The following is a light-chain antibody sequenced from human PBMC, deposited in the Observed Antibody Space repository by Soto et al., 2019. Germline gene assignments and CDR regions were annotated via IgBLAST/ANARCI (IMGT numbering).Light chain of an antibody. CDR3: CSYAGGYIYV. CDR2: DVT. J-gene: IGLJ1*01. V-gene: IGLV2-11*01. CDR1: SSDVGTYNY. Sequence: QSALTQPRSVSGSPGQSVTISCTGASSDVGTYNYVSWYQQHPGKAPKLMIYDVTKRPSGVPDRFSGSKSGNTASLTISGLQNEDEADYYCCSYAGGYIYVFGTGTKLTV.